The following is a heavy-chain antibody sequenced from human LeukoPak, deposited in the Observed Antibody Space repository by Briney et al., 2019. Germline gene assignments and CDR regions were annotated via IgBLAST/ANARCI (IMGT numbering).Heavy chain of an antibody. CDR3: ARDGSGNACDI. V-gene: IGHV1-69*05. D-gene: IGHD1-14*01. J-gene: IGHJ3*02. CDR2: IIPIFGTA. CDR1: GGTFSSYA. Sequence: SVKVSCKASGGTFSSYAISWVRQAPGQGLEWMGGIIPIFGTADYAQTFQGRVTMTTDTSTSTAYMELRSLRSDDTAVYYCARDGSGNACDIWGQGTMVTVSS.